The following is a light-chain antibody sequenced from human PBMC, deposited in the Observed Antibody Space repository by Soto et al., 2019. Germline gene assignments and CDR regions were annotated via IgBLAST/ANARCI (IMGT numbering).Light chain of an antibody. CDR3: QQYDSYWT. J-gene: IGKJ1*01. V-gene: IGKV1-5*01. CDR1: QNIRNW. CDR2: DVS. Sequence: DIQMTQSPSTLSASIGARVTITCRASQNIRNWLAWYQQKPGKAPKLRIYDVSSLESGVPPRLSGSGSGTDFTLTISGLQPDDSATYYCQQYDSYWTFGQGTKVDIK.